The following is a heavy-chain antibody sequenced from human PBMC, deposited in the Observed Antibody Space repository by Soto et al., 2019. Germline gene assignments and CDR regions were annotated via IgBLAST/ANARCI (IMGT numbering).Heavy chain of an antibody. J-gene: IGHJ4*02. V-gene: IGHV3-30-3*01. CDR1: GFSFSISP. Sequence: QVQLVESGGGVVQPGRSLRLSCAASGFSFSISPMHWVRQAPGKGPEWVALISYDGTNKFYADSVKGRFTISRDNSKSTLDLQVDSLRPEDAAVYYCARDPKTFGGQHWAFNYFDSWGQGTLVTVSS. CDR2: ISYDGTNK. D-gene: IGHD7-27*01. CDR3: ARDPKTFGGQHWAFNYFDS.